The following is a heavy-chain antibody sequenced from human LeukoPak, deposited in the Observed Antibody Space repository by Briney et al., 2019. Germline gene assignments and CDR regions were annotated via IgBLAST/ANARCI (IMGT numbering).Heavy chain of an antibody. CDR3: VGLVEPLDY. Sequence: ASVKVSCKASVYTFTSSIISGVRQTPGQGLEWMGWISPYNGNTNYTQKLQVRVTMTKDTSTSRAYMELSSLRCDDTAVYYCVGLVEPLDYWGQGTLVTVSS. CDR2: ISPYNGNT. CDR1: VYTFTSSI. J-gene: IGHJ4*02. D-gene: IGHD2-8*02. V-gene: IGHV1-18*01.